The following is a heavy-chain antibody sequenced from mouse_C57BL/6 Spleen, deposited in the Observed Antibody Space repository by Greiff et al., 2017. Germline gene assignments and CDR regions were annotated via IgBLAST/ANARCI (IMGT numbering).Heavy chain of an antibody. D-gene: IGHD2-3*01. CDR2: ISYDGSN. CDR3: ASEGDDGYCFDY. Sequence: VQLKESGPGLVKPSQSLSLTCSVTGYSITSGYYWNWIRQFPGNKLEWMGYISYDGSNNYNPSLKNRISITRDTSKNQFFLKLNSVTTEDTATYYCASEGDDGYCFDYWGQGTTLTVSS. V-gene: IGHV3-6*01. J-gene: IGHJ2*01. CDR1: GYSITSGYY.